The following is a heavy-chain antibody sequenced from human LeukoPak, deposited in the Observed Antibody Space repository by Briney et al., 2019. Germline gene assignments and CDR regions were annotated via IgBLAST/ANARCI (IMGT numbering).Heavy chain of an antibody. J-gene: IGHJ4*02. Sequence: GASVKVSCKASGYTFTGYYMHWVRQAPGQGLEWMGWISAYNGNTNYAQKLQGRVTMTTDTSTSTAYMELRSLRSDDTAVYYCARDRLLWFGEFWRWGQGALVTVSS. D-gene: IGHD3-10*01. CDR2: ISAYNGNT. CDR3: ARDRLLWFGEFWR. CDR1: GYTFTGYY. V-gene: IGHV1-18*04.